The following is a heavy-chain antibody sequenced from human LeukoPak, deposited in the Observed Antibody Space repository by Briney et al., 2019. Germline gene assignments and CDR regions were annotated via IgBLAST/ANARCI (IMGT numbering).Heavy chain of an antibody. V-gene: IGHV3-21*01. CDR1: GFPFSSYN. CDR3: ARDPYSYGYVLCDY. Sequence: PGGSLRLSCAASGFPFSSYNLNWFRQAPGKGLEWVSSISSSSSYIYYADSVKGRFTISRDNAKNSLYLQMNSLRAEDTAVYYCARDPYSYGYVLCDYWGQGTLVTVSS. CDR2: ISSSSSYI. D-gene: IGHD5-18*01. J-gene: IGHJ4*02.